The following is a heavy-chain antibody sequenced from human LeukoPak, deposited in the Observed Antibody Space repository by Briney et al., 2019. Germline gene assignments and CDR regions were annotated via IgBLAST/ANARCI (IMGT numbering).Heavy chain of an antibody. Sequence: PGGSLRLSCAASGFTFSSYAMNWVRQAPGKGLEWVSNISGRGGSTYYADSVKGRLTISRDNSKNTLYLQMNSLRAEDTAVYYCAKSVGGTGDPVDYWGQGTLVIVSA. CDR2: ISGRGGST. V-gene: IGHV3-23*01. J-gene: IGHJ4*02. D-gene: IGHD6-19*01. CDR3: AKSVGGTGDPVDY. CDR1: GFTFSSYA.